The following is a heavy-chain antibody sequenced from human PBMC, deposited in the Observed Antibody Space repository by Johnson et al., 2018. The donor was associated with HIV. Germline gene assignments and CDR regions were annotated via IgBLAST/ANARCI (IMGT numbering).Heavy chain of an antibody. CDR1: GFTFSDNY. CDR2: ISTSGTNI. D-gene: IGHD3-22*01. CDR3: ASLYYDSSGYYRAGAFDI. J-gene: IGHJ3*02. V-gene: IGHV3-11*04. Sequence: QVQLVESGGGLIQPGGSLRLSCAASGFTFSDNYMSWIRQAPGKGLEWVSSISTSGTNIYYADSVKGRFTISRDNSKNTLYLQMNSLRAEDTAVYYCASLYYDSSGYYRAGAFDIWGQGTMVTVSS.